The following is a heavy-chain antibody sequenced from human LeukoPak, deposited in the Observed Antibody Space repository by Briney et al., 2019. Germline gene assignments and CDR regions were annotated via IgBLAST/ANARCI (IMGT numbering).Heavy chain of an antibody. CDR2: VYYSGST. V-gene: IGHV4-59*01. J-gene: IGHJ4*02. CDR3: ARGRDFWSGYSFDY. CDR1: GGSISTYY. D-gene: IGHD3-3*01. Sequence: SETLSLTCTVSGGSISTYYWSWVRQPPGKGLEWIGYVYYSGSTEYNPSLKSRVTMSVDTSKIQFSLELNSMTAADTAVYYCARGRDFWSGYSFDYWGQGALVTVSS.